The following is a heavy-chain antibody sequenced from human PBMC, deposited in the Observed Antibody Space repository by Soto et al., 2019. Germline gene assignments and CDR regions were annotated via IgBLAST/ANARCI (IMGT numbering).Heavy chain of an antibody. Sequence: QVQLVESGGGVVQPGRSLRLSCAASGFTFSSYGMHWVRQAPGKGLEWVAVIWYDGSNKYYADSVKGRFTISRDNSKXXLXLXTNSLRAEDTAVYYCARDLMVRGVIEVDYYYYGMDVWGQGTTVTVSS. D-gene: IGHD3-10*01. CDR3: ARDLMVRGVIEVDYYYYGMDV. V-gene: IGHV3-33*01. CDR2: IWYDGSNK. J-gene: IGHJ6*02. CDR1: GFTFSSYG.